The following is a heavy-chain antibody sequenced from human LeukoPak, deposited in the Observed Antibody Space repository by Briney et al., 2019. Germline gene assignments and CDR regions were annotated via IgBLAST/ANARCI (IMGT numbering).Heavy chain of an antibody. V-gene: IGHV3-21*05. Sequence: PGGSLRLSCAASGFTFSRYAMNWVRQAPGKGLEWVSYINTDSSDIHYAGSVKGRFTISRDNARNTLYLQRSSLRAEDSGVYYCARDTFQPGLIDSWGQGTLVTVSS. CDR2: INTDSSDI. CDR3: ARDTFQPGLIDS. J-gene: IGHJ4*02. D-gene: IGHD2-2*01. CDR1: GFTFSRYA.